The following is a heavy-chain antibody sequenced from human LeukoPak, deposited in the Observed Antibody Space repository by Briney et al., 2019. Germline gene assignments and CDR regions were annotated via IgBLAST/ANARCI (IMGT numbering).Heavy chain of an antibody. CDR3: AIAVAGPPPYYYYYMDV. D-gene: IGHD6-13*01. V-gene: IGHV1-69*05. CDR1: GGTFSSYA. J-gene: IGHJ6*03. Sequence: SVNASCKASGGTFSSYAISWVRQAPGQGLEWMGGIIPIFGTANYVQKFQGRVTITTDESTSTAYMELSSLRSEDTAVYYCAIAVAGPPPYYYYYMDVWGKGTTVTVSS. CDR2: IIPIFGTA.